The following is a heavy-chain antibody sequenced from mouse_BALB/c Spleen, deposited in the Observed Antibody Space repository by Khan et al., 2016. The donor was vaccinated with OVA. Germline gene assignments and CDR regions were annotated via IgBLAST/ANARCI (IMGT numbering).Heavy chain of an antibody. CDR3: ARNYYYDEGLAY. V-gene: IGHV2-2*02. CDR2: IWSGGST. D-gene: IGHD2-4*01. CDR1: GFSLTSYG. J-gene: IGHJ3*01. Sequence: QVQLKESGPGLVQPSQSLSITCTVSGFSLTSYGVHWVRQSPGKGLEWLGVIWSGGSTDYNEAFISRLSISKDNSKSQVFFKMNSLQGNDTAIYYCARNYYYDEGLAYWGQGTLVTVSA.